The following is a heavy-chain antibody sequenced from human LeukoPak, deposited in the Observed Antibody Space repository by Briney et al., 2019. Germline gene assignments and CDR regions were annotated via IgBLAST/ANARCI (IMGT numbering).Heavy chain of an antibody. Sequence: PSETLSLTCTVSGGSISSGSYYWSWIRQPAGKGLEWIGRIYTSGSTNYNPSLKSRVTISVDTSKNQFSLKLSSVTAADTAVYYCAREPSQPRQGDYYYYYMDVWGKGTTVTVSS. CDR3: AREPSQPRQGDYYYYYMDV. V-gene: IGHV4-61*02. D-gene: IGHD2-2*01. CDR2: IYTSGST. CDR1: GGSISSGSYY. J-gene: IGHJ6*03.